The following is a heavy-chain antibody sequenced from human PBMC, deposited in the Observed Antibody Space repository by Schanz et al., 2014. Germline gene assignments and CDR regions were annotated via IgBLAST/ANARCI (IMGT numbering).Heavy chain of an antibody. Sequence: QVQLQESGPGLVKPSQTLSLTCTVSGGSVSSGGDYWSWIRQHPGKGLEWIGYIYYSGSSDYNPSLKSRVTISVDTSKNQCSLKLSSVTAADTAVYYCARDAADFYDIVTEEDYWGQGTLVTVSS. V-gene: IGHV4-31*03. CDR2: IYYSGSS. D-gene: IGHD3-9*01. J-gene: IGHJ4*02. CDR1: GGSVSSGGDY. CDR3: ARDAADFYDIVTEEDY.